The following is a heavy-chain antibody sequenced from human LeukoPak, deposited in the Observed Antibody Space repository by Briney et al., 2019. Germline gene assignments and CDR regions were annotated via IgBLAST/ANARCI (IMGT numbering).Heavy chain of an antibody. V-gene: IGHV3-23*01. CDR1: GFAFSSYT. CDR3: ARDLDWGGNWYFDL. CDR2: ISDGGRNT. Sequence: GGSLRLSCATSGFAFSSYTMNLVRQAPGKGLEWVSTISDGGRNTHYADSVEGRFTISRDDSQNTLFLQMNSLRDEDTAVYYCARDLDWGGNWYFDLWGRGTLVTVFS. D-gene: IGHD2-15*01. J-gene: IGHJ2*01.